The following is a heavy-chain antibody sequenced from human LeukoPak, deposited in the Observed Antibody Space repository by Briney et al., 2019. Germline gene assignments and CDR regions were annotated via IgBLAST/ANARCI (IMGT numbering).Heavy chain of an antibody. CDR3: ARGLGSGRHAFDI. D-gene: IGHD3-10*01. CDR2: ISSSSSTI. V-gene: IGHV3-48*01. CDR1: GYTFSSYS. J-gene: IGHJ4*02. Sequence: GGSLRLSCAASGYTFSSYSMNWVRQAPGKGLEWVSYISSSSSTIYYADSVKGRFTISRDNAKNSLYLQMNSLRAEDTAVYYCARGLGSGRHAFDIWGQGTLVTVSS.